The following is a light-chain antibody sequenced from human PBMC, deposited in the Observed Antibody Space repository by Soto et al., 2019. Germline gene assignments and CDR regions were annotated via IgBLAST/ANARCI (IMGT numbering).Light chain of an antibody. CDR2: RTS. V-gene: IGKV3-15*01. Sequence: EIVMTQAPATLAVYPGERATLSYRASQSISSNLAWYQQKPGQAPRLLMFRTSSRATGFPARFSGSGSGTEFNLTISSLQSEDFGVYYCQQYNNWPRATFGGGTKVDIK. CDR1: QSISSN. J-gene: IGKJ4*01. CDR3: QQYNNWPRAT.